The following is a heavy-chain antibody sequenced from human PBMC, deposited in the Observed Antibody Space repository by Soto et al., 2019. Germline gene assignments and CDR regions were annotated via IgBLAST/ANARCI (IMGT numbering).Heavy chain of an antibody. CDR2: IYYSGST. Sequence: SETLSLTCAVSGGSISSGDWCWSWVRQSPGKGLEWIGDIYYSGSTTYNPSLKSRVTISVDTSKNQFSLKLSSVTAADTAVYYCARAAHYSSPFRWFDPWGQGTLVTVSS. D-gene: IGHD6-13*01. J-gene: IGHJ5*02. CDR1: GGSISSGDWC. CDR3: ARAAHYSSPFRWFDP. V-gene: IGHV4-31*11.